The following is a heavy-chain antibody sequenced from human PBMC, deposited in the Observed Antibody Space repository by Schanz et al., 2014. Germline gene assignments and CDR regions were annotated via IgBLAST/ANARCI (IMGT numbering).Heavy chain of an antibody. CDR1: GFTFSNYA. V-gene: IGHV3-23*04. J-gene: IGHJ6*02. CDR2: IRGSGGST. D-gene: IGHD6-13*01. CDR3: AKEFSSSWWYGMDV. Sequence: EVQLVESGGGLAQPGGSLRLSCAASGFTFSNYAMNWVRQAPGKGLKWVSGIRGSGGSTYYADSVKGRFTISRDNSKNTLYLRMNSLRAEDTAVYYCAKEFSSSWWYGMDVWGQGTTVTVSS.